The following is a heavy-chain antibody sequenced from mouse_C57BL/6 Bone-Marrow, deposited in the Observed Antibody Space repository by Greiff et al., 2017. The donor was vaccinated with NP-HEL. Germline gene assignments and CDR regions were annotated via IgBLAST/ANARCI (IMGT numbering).Heavy chain of an antibody. J-gene: IGHJ2*01. D-gene: IGHD2-1*01. CDR3: ARRPYLLLLTFDY. Sequence: QVQLQQPGAELVMPGASVKLSCKASGYTFTSYWMHWVKQRPGQGLEWIGEIDPSDSYTNYNQKFKGKSTLTVDKSSSTAYIQLSSLTSEYSAVYYCARRPYLLLLTFDYWGQGTTLTVSS. CDR1: GYTFTSYW. V-gene: IGHV1-69*01. CDR2: IDPSDSYT.